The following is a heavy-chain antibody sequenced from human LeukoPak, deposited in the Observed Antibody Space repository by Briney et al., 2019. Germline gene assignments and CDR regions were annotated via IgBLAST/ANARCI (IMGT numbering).Heavy chain of an antibody. CDR1: GFTFSDYY. D-gene: IGHD3-22*01. CDR3: ARTYYFDSSGWASDAFDI. Sequence: GGSLRLSCAAAGFTFSDYYMSWVRQAPGKGLEWVSYISSSGSTIYYADSMKGRFTISRDNAKNSLYLQMISLRAEDTAVYYCARTYYFDSSGWASDAFDIWGQGTMVTVSS. V-gene: IGHV3-11*01. CDR2: ISSSGSTI. J-gene: IGHJ3*02.